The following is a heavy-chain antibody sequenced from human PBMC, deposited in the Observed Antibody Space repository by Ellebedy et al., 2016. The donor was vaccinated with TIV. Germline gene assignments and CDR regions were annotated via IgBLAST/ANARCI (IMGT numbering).Heavy chain of an antibody. J-gene: IGHJ6*02. D-gene: IGHD3-9*01. CDR2: SSTNNGNT. CDR3: ARIREYYDILTGYFYYGMDV. CDR1: GYTFTDYG. V-gene: IGHV1-8*02. Sequence: ATVKVSCXTSGYTFTDYGISWVRQAPGQGLEWMGWSSTNNGNTKYAQKFQGRVTMTRNTSISTAYMELSSLRSEDTAVYYCARIREYYDILTGYFYYGMDVWGQGTTVTVSS.